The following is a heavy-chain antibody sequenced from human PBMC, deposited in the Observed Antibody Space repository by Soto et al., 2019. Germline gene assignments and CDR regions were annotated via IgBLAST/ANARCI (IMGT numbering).Heavy chain of an antibody. Sequence: TLSLTCTVSGGSISSYYWSWIRQPPGKGLEWIGRISTTGNTHYNPSLESRVTMSLDTSKNQFSLKLTSVTAADTAVYYCEGESGENWSYEAYWGQGTLVTVSS. CDR3: EGESGENWSYEAY. CDR1: GGSISSYY. D-gene: IGHD1-7*01. CDR2: ISTTGNT. V-gene: IGHV4-4*07. J-gene: IGHJ4*02.